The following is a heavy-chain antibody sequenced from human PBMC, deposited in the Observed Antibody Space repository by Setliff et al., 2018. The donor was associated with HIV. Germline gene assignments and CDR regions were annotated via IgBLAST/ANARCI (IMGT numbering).Heavy chain of an antibody. CDR1: GGSISSTSYY. Sequence: SETLSLTCTVSGGSISSTSYYWGWIRQPPGTGLEWIGSSSSSGTTYYNPSLKSRVTTSVDTPKNQFSLKLNSVTAADTAVYYGAREESTEDYGSGSYGPTFPPPLIYWGQGTLVTVSS. D-gene: IGHD3-10*01. V-gene: IGHV4-39*07. CDR2: SSSSGTT. CDR3: AREESTEDYGSGSYGPTFPPPLIY. J-gene: IGHJ4*02.